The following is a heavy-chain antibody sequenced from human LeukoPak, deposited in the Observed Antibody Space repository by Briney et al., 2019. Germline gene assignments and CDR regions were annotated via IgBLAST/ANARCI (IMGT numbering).Heavy chain of an antibody. CDR3: AKYVSAKGPPYGLDV. Sequence: TGGSLRLSCEASGFTFSAYAMTWVRQAPGKGLEWVSSIGSDNKPHYSESVKGRFAISRDNSKNTLYLQMNSLRAEDTAIYYCAKYVSAKGPPYGLDVWGQGTTVTVSS. CDR2: IGSDNKP. D-gene: IGHD2/OR15-2a*01. V-gene: IGHV3-23*05. J-gene: IGHJ6*02. CDR1: GFTFSAYA.